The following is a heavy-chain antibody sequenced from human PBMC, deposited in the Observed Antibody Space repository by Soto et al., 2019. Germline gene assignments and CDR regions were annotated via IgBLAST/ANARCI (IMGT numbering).Heavy chain of an antibody. V-gene: IGHV1-69*02. CDR2: IIPMLGVR. D-gene: IGHD2-21*01. CDR3: TIGSWSGEVFDI. Sequence: QVQLVQSGAEVKKPGSSVKVSCKDSGGTFSTYSMFWVRQAPGQGLEWMGRIIPMLGVRKYAQRFQDRVTIIADKSTAPVHMELSSLRSEDTALYYCTIGSWSGEVFDIWGQGTMVTVSS. CDR1: GGTFSTYS. J-gene: IGHJ3*02.